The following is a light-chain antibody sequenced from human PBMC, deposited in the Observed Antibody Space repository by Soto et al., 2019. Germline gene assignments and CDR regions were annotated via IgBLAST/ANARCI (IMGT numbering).Light chain of an antibody. CDR3: QQHDSFPYI. J-gene: IGKJ2*01. CDR1: HDITNY. Sequence: IPMTQSPLFLSASVGDRVTITCQASHDITNYLNWYQQKPGKAPKLLIYDASMLETGVPSRFSGGGSGTHFTLTISSLHLEDVATYYCQQHDSFPYIFGPGTKLEIK. V-gene: IGKV1-33*01. CDR2: DAS.